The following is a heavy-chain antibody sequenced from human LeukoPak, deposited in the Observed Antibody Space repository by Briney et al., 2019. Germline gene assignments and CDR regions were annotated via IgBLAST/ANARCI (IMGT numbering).Heavy chain of an antibody. D-gene: IGHD6-13*01. J-gene: IGHJ4*02. CDR3: ARAKGAAAGRAFDY. V-gene: IGHV4-39*01. CDR2: IYYSGST. CDR1: GDSISSSSYY. Sequence: SETLSLTCTVSGDSISSSSYYWGWIRPPPGKGLEWIGSIYYSGSTYYNPSLKSRVTISIDTSKNQFSLKLNSVTAADTAVYYCARAKGAAAGRAFDYWGQGTLVTVSS.